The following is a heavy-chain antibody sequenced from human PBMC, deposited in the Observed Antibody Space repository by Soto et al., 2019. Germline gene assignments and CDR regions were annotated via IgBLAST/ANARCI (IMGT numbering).Heavy chain of an antibody. CDR3: ARGLGYCSGGSCFDY. CDR1: GGTFSSYT. J-gene: IGHJ4*02. CDR2: IIPILGIA. D-gene: IGHD2-15*01. Sequence: QVQLVQSGAEVKKPGSSVKVSCTASGGTFSSYTISWVRQAPGQGLEWMGRIIPILGIANYAQKFQGRVTITADKSTSTAYMELSSLRSEDTAVYYCARGLGYCSGGSCFDYWGQGTLVTVSS. V-gene: IGHV1-69*02.